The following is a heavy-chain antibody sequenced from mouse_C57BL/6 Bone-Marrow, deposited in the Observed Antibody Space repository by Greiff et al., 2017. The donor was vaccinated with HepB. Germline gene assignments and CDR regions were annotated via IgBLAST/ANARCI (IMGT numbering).Heavy chain of an antibody. V-gene: IGHV1-64*01. CDR2: IHPNSGST. J-gene: IGHJ4*01. CDR1: GYTFTSYW. Sequence: QVHVKQPGAELVKPGASVKLSCKASGYTFTSYWMHWVKQRPGQGLEWIGMIHPNSGSTNYNEKFKSKATLTVDKSSSTAYMQLSSLTSEDSAVYYCARLLGRRDYAMDYWGQGTSVTVSS. CDR3: ARLLGRRDYAMDY. D-gene: IGHD4-1*01.